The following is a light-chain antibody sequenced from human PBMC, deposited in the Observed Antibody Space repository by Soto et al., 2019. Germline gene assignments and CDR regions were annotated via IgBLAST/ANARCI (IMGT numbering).Light chain of an antibody. J-gene: IGKJ1*01. CDR1: QSISSY. V-gene: IGKV1-39*01. Sequence: DIQMPQSPSSLSASVGDRVTITCRASQSISSYLNWYQQKPGKAPKLLIYAASSLQSGVLSRFSGSGSGTDFTLTISSLQPEDFATYYCQQSYSTPPWTFGQGTKVEIK. CDR3: QQSYSTPPWT. CDR2: AAS.